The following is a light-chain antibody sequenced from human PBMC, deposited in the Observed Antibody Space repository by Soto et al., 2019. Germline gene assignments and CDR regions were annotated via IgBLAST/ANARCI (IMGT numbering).Light chain of an antibody. CDR3: QHYGTSAM. V-gene: IGKV3-20*01. CDR2: DAS. J-gene: IGKJ3*01. CDR1: QSVSSSY. Sequence: EIVLTQSPGTLSLSPGERATLSCRASQSVSSSYLAWYQQKPGQAPRLLIYDASRATGIPDRFSGSGSGTEFTINITRLEPEAFAVYYCQHYGTSAMFGPGTKGDI.